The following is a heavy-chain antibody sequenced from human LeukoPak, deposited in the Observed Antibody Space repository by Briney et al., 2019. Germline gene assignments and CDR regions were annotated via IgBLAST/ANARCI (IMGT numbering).Heavy chain of an antibody. CDR1: GYTFTSYG. CDR3: ARDSGTTEAVFDY. Sequence: ASVKVSCKASGYTFTSYGISWVRQAPGQGLEWMGWINTNTGNPTYAQGFTGRFVFSLDTSVSTAYLQISSLKAEDTAVYYYARDSGTTEAVFDYWGQGTLVTVSS. V-gene: IGHV7-4-1*02. D-gene: IGHD1-26*01. J-gene: IGHJ4*02. CDR2: INTNTGNP.